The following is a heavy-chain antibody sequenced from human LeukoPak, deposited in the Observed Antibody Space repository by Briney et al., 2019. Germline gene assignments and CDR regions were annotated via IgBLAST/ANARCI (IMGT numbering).Heavy chain of an antibody. V-gene: IGHV4-59*08. J-gene: IGHJ6*02. CDR2: IYYSGST. CDR3: AGVVAAAGTPLYYGMDV. D-gene: IGHD6-13*01. CDR1: GGSISSYY. Sequence: SETLSLTCTVSGGSISSYYWSWIRQPPGKGLEWIGYIYYSGSTNYNPSLKSRVTISVDTSKDQFSLKLSSVTAADTAVYYCAGVVAAAGTPLYYGMDVCGQGTTVTVSS.